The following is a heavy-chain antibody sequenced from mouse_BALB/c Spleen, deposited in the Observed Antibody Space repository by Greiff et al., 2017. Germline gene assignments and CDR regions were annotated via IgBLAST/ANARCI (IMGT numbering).Heavy chain of an antibody. CDR2: ISYSGST. J-gene: IGHJ4*01. D-gene: IGHD2-10*02. CDR1: GYSITSDYA. Sequence: EVQLQQSGPGLVKPSQSLSLTCTVTGYSITSDYAWNWIRQFPGNKLEWMGYISYSGSTSYNPSLKSRISITRDTSKNQFFLQLNSVTTEDTATYYCARVKYGKDAMDYWGQGTSVTVSS. CDR3: ARVKYGKDAMDY. V-gene: IGHV3-2*02.